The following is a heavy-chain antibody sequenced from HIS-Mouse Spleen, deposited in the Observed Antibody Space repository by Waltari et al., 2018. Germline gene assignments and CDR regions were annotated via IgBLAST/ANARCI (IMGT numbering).Heavy chain of an antibody. CDR2: IYYSGST. J-gene: IGHJ2*01. CDR3: AREIPYSSSWYDWYFDL. Sequence: QLQLQESGPGLVTPSETLSLTCTVSGGSIRSSSSYCGWIRQPPGKGLEWIGSIYYSGSTYYNPSLKSRVTISVDTSKNQFSLKLSSVTAADTAVYYCAREIPYSSSWYDWYFDLWGRGTLVTVSS. V-gene: IGHV4-39*07. CDR1: GGSIRSSSSY. D-gene: IGHD6-13*01.